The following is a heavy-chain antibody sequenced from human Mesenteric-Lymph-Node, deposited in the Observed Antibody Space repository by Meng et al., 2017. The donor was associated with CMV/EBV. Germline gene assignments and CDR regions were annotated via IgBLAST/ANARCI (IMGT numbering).Heavy chain of an antibody. J-gene: IGHJ6*02. Sequence: GESLKISCAASGFTFSSYSMNWVRQAPGKGLEWVSSISSSSSYIYYADSVKGRFTISRDNAKNSLYLQMNSLRAEDTAVYYCARAGYDFRSGYYGMDVWGQGTTVTVSS. CDR3: ARAGYDFRSGYYGMDV. CDR1: GFTFSSYS. D-gene: IGHD3-3*01. CDR2: ISSSSSYI. V-gene: IGHV3-21*01.